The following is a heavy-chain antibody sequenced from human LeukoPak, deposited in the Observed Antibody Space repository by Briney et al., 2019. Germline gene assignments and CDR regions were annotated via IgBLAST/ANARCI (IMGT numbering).Heavy chain of an antibody. Sequence: GGSLRLSCAASGFTFSSYWMHWVRQAPGKGLVWVSRIISDGSSTSYADSVKGRFTISRDNAKNTLYLQMNSLRAEDTAVYYCARVGWVDHGSVYYYGMDVWGQGTTVTVSS. J-gene: IGHJ6*02. CDR2: IISDGSST. CDR3: ARVGWVDHGSVYYYGMDV. V-gene: IGHV3-74*01. CDR1: GFTFSSYW. D-gene: IGHD2-15*01.